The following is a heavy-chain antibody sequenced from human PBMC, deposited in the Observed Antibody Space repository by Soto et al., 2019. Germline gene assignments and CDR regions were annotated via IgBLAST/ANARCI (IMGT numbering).Heavy chain of an antibody. CDR2: IIPIFGIA. CDR1: GGTFSRYS. D-gene: IGHD2-2*01. J-gene: IGHJ6*02. CDR3: AREDRDRETGLVPAAIDGMDV. V-gene: IGHV1-69*08. Sequence: QVQLVQSGAEVKKPGSSVKVSCKASGGTFSRYSITWVRQAPGHGLEWIGRIIPIFGIASYAQKFQGRVTITAAESTSTVYFEPCSLRSDATAVYYCAREDRDRETGLVPAAIDGMDVWGRGTTVTVSS.